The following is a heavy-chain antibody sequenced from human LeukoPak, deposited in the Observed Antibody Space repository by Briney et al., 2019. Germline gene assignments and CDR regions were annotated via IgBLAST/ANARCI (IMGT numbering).Heavy chain of an antibody. CDR2: INHSGST. J-gene: IGHJ4*02. CDR3: AREGYSWNYYDNY. CDR1: GGSFSGYY. D-gene: IGHD1-7*01. V-gene: IGHV4-34*01. Sequence: SETLSLTCAVYGGSFSGYYWSWIRQPPGKGLEWIGEINHSGSTNYNPSLKSRVTISVDTSKNQLSLKLSSVTAADTAVYYCAREGYSWNYYDNYWGQGTLVTVSS.